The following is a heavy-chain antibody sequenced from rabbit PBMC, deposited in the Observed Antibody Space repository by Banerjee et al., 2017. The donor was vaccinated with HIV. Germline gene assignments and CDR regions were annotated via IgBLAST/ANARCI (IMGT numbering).Heavy chain of an antibody. CDR3: ARELVVVLMGLGYYGMDL. CDR1: GFSFSSSYY. D-gene: IGHD3-1*01. CDR2: IYDGSGGYT. Sequence: QSLEESGGDLVKPGASLTLTCTASGFSFSSSYYMCWVRQAPGKGLEWIACIYDGSGGYTYYASWAKGRFTISKTSSTTVTLQLNSLTAADTATYFCARELVVVLMGLGYYGMDLWGQGTLVTVS. J-gene: IGHJ6*01. V-gene: IGHV1S40*01.